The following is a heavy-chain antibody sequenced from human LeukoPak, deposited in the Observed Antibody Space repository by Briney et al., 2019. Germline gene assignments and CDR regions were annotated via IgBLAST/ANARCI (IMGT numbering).Heavy chain of an antibody. Sequence: SETLSLTCTVSGGSISSGGYYWSWIRQHPGKGLEWIGYIYYSGSTYYNPSLKSRVTISVDTSKSQFSLKLSSVTAADTAVYYCARHGSMVAVDYWGQGTLVTVSS. V-gene: IGHV4-31*03. D-gene: IGHD2-15*01. J-gene: IGHJ4*02. CDR3: ARHGSMVAVDY. CDR1: GGSISSGGYY. CDR2: IYYSGST.